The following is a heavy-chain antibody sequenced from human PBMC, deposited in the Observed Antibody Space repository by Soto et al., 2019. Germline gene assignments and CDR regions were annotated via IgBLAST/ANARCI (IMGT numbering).Heavy chain of an antibody. J-gene: IGHJ6*04. D-gene: IGHD7-27*01. V-gene: IGHV3-15*01. CDR3: STDMGIYGLDI. CDR1: RFSFTNAW. Sequence: EVQLVESGGGFVQPGGSLRLSCVASRFSFTNAWMSWVRQAPGKGPGWVGRIKSKTDGRTADYAAPVKGRFTISRDDSQNTLYLHMDSLKTEDTALYNCSTDMGIYGLDIWGKGTTVTVSS. CDR2: IKSKTDGRTA.